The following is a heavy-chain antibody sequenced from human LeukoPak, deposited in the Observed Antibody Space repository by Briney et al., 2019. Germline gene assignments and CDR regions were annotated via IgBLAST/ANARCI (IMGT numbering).Heavy chain of an antibody. Sequence: SETLSLTCTVSGGSISSYYWSWIRQPPGKGLEWIGHIYTSGSMNYNPSLKSRVTISVDTSKNQFSLKLNSVTAADTAVYYCARRHVQYSSSSDPYYFDYWGQGTLVTVSS. CDR1: GGSISSYY. J-gene: IGHJ4*02. V-gene: IGHV4-59*01. D-gene: IGHD6-6*01. CDR2: IYTSGSM. CDR3: ARRHVQYSSSSDPYYFDY.